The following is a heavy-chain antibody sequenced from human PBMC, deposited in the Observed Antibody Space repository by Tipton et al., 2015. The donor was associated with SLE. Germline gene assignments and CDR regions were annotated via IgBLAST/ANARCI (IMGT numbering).Heavy chain of an antibody. Sequence: LRLSCAASGFTFRNYEMNWIRQAPGKGLEWVSYITSSGSTIYYADSVKGRFTISRDNAKNSLYLQMNSLRAEDTAVYYCARGPLGPYYYDVSGYLGYWGQGTLVTVSS. CDR3: ARGPLGPYYYDVSGYLGY. D-gene: IGHD3-22*01. J-gene: IGHJ4*02. CDR1: GFTFRNYE. V-gene: IGHV3-48*03. CDR2: ITSSGSTI.